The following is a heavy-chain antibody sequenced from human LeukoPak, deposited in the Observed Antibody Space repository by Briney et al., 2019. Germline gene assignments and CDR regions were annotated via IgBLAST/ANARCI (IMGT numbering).Heavy chain of an antibody. CDR3: ARDYYDSSGYWSHTSFDY. Sequence: ASVKVSCKASGYTFTGYYMHWVRQAPGQGLEWMGWINPNSGGTNYAQKFQGRVTMTRDTSISTAYMELSRLRSDDTAVYYCARDYYDSSGYWSHTSFDYWGQGTLVTVSS. D-gene: IGHD3-22*01. CDR1: GYTFTGYY. V-gene: IGHV1-2*02. CDR2: INPNSGGT. J-gene: IGHJ4*02.